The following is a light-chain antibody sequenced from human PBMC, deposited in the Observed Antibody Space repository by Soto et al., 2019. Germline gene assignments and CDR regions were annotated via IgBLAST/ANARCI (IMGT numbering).Light chain of an antibody. CDR1: NIGSKS. J-gene: IGLJ1*01. Sequence: SYELTQPPSVSVAPGKTARITCGGNNIGSKSVHWYQQKPGQAPVLVIYYDSDRPSGIPERFSGSNSGNTATLTISRVEAGDEADYYCQVWDSRSDPYDVFGTGTKLTVL. CDR2: YDS. V-gene: IGLV3-21*04. CDR3: QVWDSRSDPYDV.